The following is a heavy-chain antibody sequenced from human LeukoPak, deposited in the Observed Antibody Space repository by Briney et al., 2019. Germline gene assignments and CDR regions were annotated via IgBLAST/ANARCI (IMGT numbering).Heavy chain of an antibody. CDR1: GGSISTYY. V-gene: IGHV4-4*07. CDR3: ARVSGIAVAEAWFDP. D-gene: IGHD6-19*01. Sequence: SETLSLTCTVSGGSISTYYWSWIRQPAGKGLEWIGRIYTRGSTNYNPSLKTRVTMSIDTSKNHFSLKLSSVTAADTAVYYCARVSGIAVAEAWFDPWGQGTLVTVSS. J-gene: IGHJ5*02. CDR2: IYTRGST.